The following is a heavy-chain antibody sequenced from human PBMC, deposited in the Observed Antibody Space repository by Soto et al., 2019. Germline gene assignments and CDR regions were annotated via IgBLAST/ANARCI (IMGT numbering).Heavy chain of an antibody. CDR1: GGSISSYY. J-gene: IGHJ5*02. V-gene: IGHV4-59*08. CDR2: IYYSGST. CDR3: AGGLRWSSFDP. Sequence: SETLSLTCTVSGGSISSYYWSWIRQPPGKGLEWIGYIYYSGSTNYNPSLKSRVTISVDTSKNQFSLKLSSVTAADTAVYYCAGGLRWSSFDPWGQGTLVTVSS. D-gene: IGHD4-17*01.